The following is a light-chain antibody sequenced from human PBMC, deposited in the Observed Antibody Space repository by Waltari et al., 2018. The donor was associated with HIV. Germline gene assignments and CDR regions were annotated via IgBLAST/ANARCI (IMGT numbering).Light chain of an antibody. V-gene: IGKV1-12*01. CDR3: QQSDSLPLT. CDR2: SAS. Sequence: DIQMTQSPSAVSASVGDRVTITCRASQGISSWLAWYQQKPGKAPKLLIFSASTLQKWVPSRFSGGGSGTDFTLTISSLQPEDSATYFCQQSDSLPLTFGGGTKVEIK. J-gene: IGKJ4*01. CDR1: QGISSW.